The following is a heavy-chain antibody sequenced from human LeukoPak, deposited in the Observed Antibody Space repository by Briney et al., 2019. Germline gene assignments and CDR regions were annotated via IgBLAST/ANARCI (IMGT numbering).Heavy chain of an antibody. CDR1: GYTFTSYY. V-gene: IGHV1-46*01. J-gene: IGHJ6*02. CDR3: AVGYYDSSASTTGCYYYGMDV. CDR2: INPSGGST. D-gene: IGHD3-22*01. Sequence: ASVKVSCKASGYTFTSYYMHCVRQAPGQGLEWMGIINPSGGSTSYAQKFQGRVTMTRDTSTSTVYMELSSLRSEDTAVYYCAVGYYDSSASTTGCYYYGMDVWGQGTTVTVSS.